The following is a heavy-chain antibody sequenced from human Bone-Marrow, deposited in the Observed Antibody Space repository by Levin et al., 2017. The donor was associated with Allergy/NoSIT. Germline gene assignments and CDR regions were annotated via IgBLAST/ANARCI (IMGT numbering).Heavy chain of an antibody. CDR1: GFTFSTYT. CDR3: ARGLEYSGLP. CDR2: ITSSSSYI. D-gene: IGHD5-12*01. V-gene: IGHV3-21*01. J-gene: IGHJ5*02. Sequence: GESLKISCAASGFTFSTYTMNWVRQAPGKGLDWVSSITSSSSYIYYADSVKGRFTISRDNAKNSLYLQMNSPRVEDTAVYYCARGLEYSGLPWGQGTLVTVSS.